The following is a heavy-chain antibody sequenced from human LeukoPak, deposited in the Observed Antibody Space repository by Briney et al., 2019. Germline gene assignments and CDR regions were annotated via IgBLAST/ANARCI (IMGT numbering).Heavy chain of an antibody. Sequence: GGSLRLSCVASGFTFRSYSMNWVRQAPGKGLEWVSYISSTSGTIYYADSMKGRFTISRDNPKNSLYLQMNGLRAEDTAVYYCARELVVPAAISSYDAFDIWGQGTMVTVSS. CDR1: GFTFRSYS. D-gene: IGHD2-2*01. V-gene: IGHV3-48*04. J-gene: IGHJ3*02. CDR2: ISSTSGTI. CDR3: ARELVVPAAISSYDAFDI.